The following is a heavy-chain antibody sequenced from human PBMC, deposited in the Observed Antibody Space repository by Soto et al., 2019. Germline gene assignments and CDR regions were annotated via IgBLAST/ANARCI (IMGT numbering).Heavy chain of an antibody. J-gene: IGHJ4*02. Sequence: GGSRRLSCAASGFTLSNYTMHWVRQAPGKGLEWVALISYDEIDKYFADAVKGRFTISRDNSKNTLYLQMDSLRAEDTAVYYCAGRSGSSDYWGRGTLVTVSS. V-gene: IGHV3-30*04. CDR2: ISYDEIDK. D-gene: IGHD3-10*01. CDR1: GFTLSNYT. CDR3: AGRSGSSDY.